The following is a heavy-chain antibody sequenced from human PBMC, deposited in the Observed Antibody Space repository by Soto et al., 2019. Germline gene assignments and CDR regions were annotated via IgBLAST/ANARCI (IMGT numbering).Heavy chain of an antibody. J-gene: IGHJ6*02. D-gene: IGHD4-17*01. CDR3: XRXYGVWXGTDYYYYGMDV. Sequence: QVQLQESGPGLVKPSGTLSLTCAVSGGSISSSNWWSWVRQPPGKGLEWIGEIYHSGSTNYNPSLXSXXXXXXXXXXXXXXXXXXXXXXXXXXXXXXXRXYGVWXGTDYYYYGMDVWGQGTTVTVSS. V-gene: IGHV4-4*02. CDR2: IYHSGST. CDR1: GGSISSSNW.